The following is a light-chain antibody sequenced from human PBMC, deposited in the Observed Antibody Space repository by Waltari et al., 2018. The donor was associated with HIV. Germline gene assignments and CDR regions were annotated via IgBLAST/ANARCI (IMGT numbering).Light chain of an antibody. Sequence: QSVLTQPPSASGTPGQRVTISCSGSSSNIGSNTVNWYQQLPGTAPKLLIYSNNQRPSGVPDRCSGSKSGTSASLAISGLQSEDEADYYCAAWEDSLNGFYVFGTGTKVTVL. CDR3: AAWEDSLNGFYV. CDR2: SNN. CDR1: SSNIGSNT. J-gene: IGLJ1*01. V-gene: IGLV1-44*01.